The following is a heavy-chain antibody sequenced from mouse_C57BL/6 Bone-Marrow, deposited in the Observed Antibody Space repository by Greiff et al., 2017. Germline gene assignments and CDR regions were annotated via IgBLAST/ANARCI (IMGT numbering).Heavy chain of an antibody. CDR2: INPNYGTT. CDR1: GYSFTDYN. J-gene: IGHJ4*01. D-gene: IGHD2-4*01. CDR3: ARVYDYDYAMDY. V-gene: IGHV1-39*01. Sequence: VQLQQSGPELVKPGASVKISCKASGYSFTDYNMNWVKQSNGKSLEWIGVINPNYGTTSYNQKFKGKATLPVDQSSSTAYMQLNSLPSEDSAVYAFARVYDYDYAMDYWGQGTSVTGSS.